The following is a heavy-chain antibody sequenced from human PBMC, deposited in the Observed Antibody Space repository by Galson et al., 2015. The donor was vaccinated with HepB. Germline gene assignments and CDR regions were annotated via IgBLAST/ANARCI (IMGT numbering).Heavy chain of an antibody. Sequence: SLRLSCAASGFTFSSYGMHWVRQAPGKGLEWVAVIWYDGSNKYYADSVKGRFTISRDNSKNTLYLQMNSLRAEDTAVYYCARDRLGGGYYYYGMDVWGQGTTVTVSS. CDR2: IWYDGSNK. CDR3: ARDRLGGGYYYYGMDV. CDR1: GFTFSSYG. J-gene: IGHJ6*02. D-gene: IGHD2-15*01. V-gene: IGHV3-33*01.